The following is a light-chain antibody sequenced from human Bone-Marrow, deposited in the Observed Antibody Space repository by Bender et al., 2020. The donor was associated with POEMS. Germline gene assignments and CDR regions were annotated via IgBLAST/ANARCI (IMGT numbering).Light chain of an antibody. CDR1: SIGSRS. CDR3: QVSVGASDLQEV. CDR2: DDD. J-gene: IGLJ2*01. Sequence: SYVLTQSPSVSVAPGQTAIISCEGQSIGSRSVHWYQQKVGQAPRLVVRDDDERPSGIPERFSGTNSGHKATLIVTRVEAGDEADYYCQVSVGASDLQEVFGGGTKLTVL. V-gene: IGLV3-21*02.